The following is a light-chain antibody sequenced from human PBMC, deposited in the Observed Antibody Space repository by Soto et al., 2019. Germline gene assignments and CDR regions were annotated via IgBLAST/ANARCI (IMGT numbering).Light chain of an antibody. CDR3: QQYGSSPRT. J-gene: IGKJ1*01. CDR1: QSVNNNY. CDR2: GAS. V-gene: IGKV3-20*01. Sequence: EIVLTQSPGTLSLSPGERATLSCRASQSVNNNYLAWYQQRPGQAPRLLIHGASSRATGIPDRFSGSGSGTDFTLTISRLEPEDFAVYYCQQYGSSPRTFGQGTKVEV.